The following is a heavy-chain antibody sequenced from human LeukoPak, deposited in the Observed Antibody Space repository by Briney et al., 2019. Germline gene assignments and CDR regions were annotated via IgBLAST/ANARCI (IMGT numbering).Heavy chain of an antibody. J-gene: IGHJ5*02. CDR2: ISDSGNT. D-gene: IGHD1/OR15-1a*01. CDR3: AKDQILPGPTHKFDP. CDR1: GFTLSSYA. Sequence: GGSLRLSCAASGFTLSSYAMSWVRQTPGKGLEWVSAISDSGNTYHADSVKGRFTISRDSSKNTLFLQMNSLRAEDTAVYYCAKDQILPGPTHKFDPWGQGTLVTVSS. V-gene: IGHV3-23*01.